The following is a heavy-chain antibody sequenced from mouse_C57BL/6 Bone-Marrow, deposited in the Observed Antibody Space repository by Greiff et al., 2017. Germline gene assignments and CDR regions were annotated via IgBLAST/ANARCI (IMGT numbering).Heavy chain of an antibody. J-gene: IGHJ3*01. CDR1: GFSLTSYG. CDR2: IWGGGST. Sequence: VMLVESGPGLVAPSQSLSITCTVSGFSLTSYGVDWVRQPPGKGLEWLGVIWGGGSTNYNSALISRLSISKDNSKSQVFLKMNSLQTDDTAMYCLTKHEGDDDSSTWFAYWGQGTLVTVSA. CDR3: TKHEGDDDSSTWFAY. D-gene: IGHD1-1*01. V-gene: IGHV2-9*01.